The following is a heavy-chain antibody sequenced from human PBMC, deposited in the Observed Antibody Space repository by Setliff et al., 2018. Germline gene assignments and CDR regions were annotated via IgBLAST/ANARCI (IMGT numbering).Heavy chain of an antibody. D-gene: IGHD5-18*01. V-gene: IGHV1-24*01. Sequence: ASVKVSCKVSGNTLTHLSIHWVRQAPGEGLEWIGGFDPEEGERIYAPRLQGRVTMTEDTSSDTAYMELSSLRPDDTAVYYCAREGVDTRSSTDYRYYMDVWGKGTTVTVSS. CDR3: AREGVDTRSSTDYRYYMDV. CDR1: GNTLTHLS. CDR2: FDPEEGER. J-gene: IGHJ6*03.